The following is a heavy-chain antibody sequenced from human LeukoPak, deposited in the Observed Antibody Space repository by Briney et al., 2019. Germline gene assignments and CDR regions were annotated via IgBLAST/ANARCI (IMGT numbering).Heavy chain of an antibody. CDR1: GFTFSSYA. CDR3: ARGARGSGWITFDI. J-gene: IGHJ3*02. V-gene: IGHV3-30*04. CDR2: ISYDGSNK. Sequence: SGGSLGLSCAASGFTFSSYAMHWVRQAPGKGLEWVALISYDGSNKYYADSVKGRFTVSRDNSKNTLYVQMNSLGAEDTAVYYCARGARGSGWITFDIWGQGTMVTVSS. D-gene: IGHD6-19*01.